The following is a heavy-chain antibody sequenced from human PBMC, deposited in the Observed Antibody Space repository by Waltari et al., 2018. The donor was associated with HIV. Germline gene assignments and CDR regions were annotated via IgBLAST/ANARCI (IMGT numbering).Heavy chain of an antibody. J-gene: IGHJ4*02. V-gene: IGHV1-46*01. Sequence: QVQLVQSGAEVKKPGASVKVSCKASGYTVISYYFHWVLQATRQGLEWIGIINPSGNSTSYVQKFQGRLTMTRDTSTSTVYMELSSLRSKDTAVYYCARAPCSGGSCRLFDYWGQGTLVTVSS. CDR1: GYTVISYY. D-gene: IGHD2-15*01. CDR2: INPSGNST. CDR3: ARAPCSGGSCRLFDY.